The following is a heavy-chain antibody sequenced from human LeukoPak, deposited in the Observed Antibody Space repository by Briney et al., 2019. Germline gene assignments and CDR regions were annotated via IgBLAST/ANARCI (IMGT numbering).Heavy chain of an antibody. CDR2: IYYSGTT. D-gene: IGHD2-21*02. J-gene: IGHJ3*02. V-gene: IGHV4-39*07. CDR1: GGSISSSSYY. Sequence: PSETLSLTCTVFGGSISSSSYYWGWIRQPPGKGLDGIGSIYYSGTTYYNPSLKSRVTISVDTSKNQFSLKLSSVTAADTAVYYCAREGGGDTIEAFYIWGQGTMVNVSS. CDR3: AREGGGDTIEAFYI.